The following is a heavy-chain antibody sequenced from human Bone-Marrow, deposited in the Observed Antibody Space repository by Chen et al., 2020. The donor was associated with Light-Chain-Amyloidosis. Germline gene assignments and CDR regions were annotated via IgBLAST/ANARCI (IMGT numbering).Heavy chain of an antibody. Sequence: EVQLVESGGGLVQPGGSLRLSCAASGFTLSGHWMHWVRQGPGKGLVWVARINYDGSSLNYADSVRGRFVIARDNAKNTRYLQMNSLGGDDTAFYYCTREASSDDGFDFWGQGTVVTVSS. J-gene: IGHJ3*01. CDR1: GFTLSGHW. V-gene: IGHV3-74*01. D-gene: IGHD6-19*01. CDR3: TREASSDDGFDF. CDR2: INYDGSSL.